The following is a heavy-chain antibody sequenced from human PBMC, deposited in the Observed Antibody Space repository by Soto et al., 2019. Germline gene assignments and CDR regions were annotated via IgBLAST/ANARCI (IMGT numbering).Heavy chain of an antibody. J-gene: IGHJ4*02. CDR2: INHLTTT. Sequence: PSETLSLTCAVYGGYFSSYHWSWIRQTPGKGLEWIGEINHLTTTNYDPSLKSRVIISLDTPKNQFSLKLSSVTAADTAVYYGARGYDTSVAPSFWGQGILVT. CDR1: GGYFSSYH. CDR3: ARGYDTSVAPSF. D-gene: IGHD3-16*01. V-gene: IGHV4-34*01.